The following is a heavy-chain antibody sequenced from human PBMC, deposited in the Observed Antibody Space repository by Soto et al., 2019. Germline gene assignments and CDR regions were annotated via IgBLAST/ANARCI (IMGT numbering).Heavy chain of an antibody. CDR2: ISTDNGNT. D-gene: IGHD3-22*01. CDR1: GYTFTTYG. J-gene: IGHJ4*02. V-gene: IGHV1-18*01. CDR3: ARGPTDYYDNSGNYFLDY. Sequence: QVQLVQSGAEVNKPGASVKVSCKASGYTFTTYGMSWVRQAPGQGLDWMGWISTDNGNTKYAERLQGRVTMTTDTTTSTAYMELRSLRSDDTAVYYCARGPTDYYDNSGNYFLDYWGQGTLVTVSS.